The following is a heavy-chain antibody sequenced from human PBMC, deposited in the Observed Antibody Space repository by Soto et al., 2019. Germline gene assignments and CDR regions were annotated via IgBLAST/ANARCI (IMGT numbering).Heavy chain of an antibody. CDR2: ISGSGGRT. CDR1: GFPFSSYA. J-gene: IGHJ3*02. V-gene: IGHV3-23*01. Sequence: GGSLRLSCVASGFPFSSYAMSWVRQTPGKGLEWVSGISGSGGRTYYADSVKGGFTISRDNSNNTLSLQMHILRVEDTAVYFCAKGGYYSLFDIWGQGTMVTVSS. CDR3: AKGGYYSLFDI. D-gene: IGHD3-16*01.